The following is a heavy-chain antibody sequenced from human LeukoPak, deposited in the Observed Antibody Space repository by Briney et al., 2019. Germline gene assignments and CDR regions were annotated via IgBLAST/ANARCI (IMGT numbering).Heavy chain of an antibody. Sequence: PGRSLRLSCAASGFTFDDYAMHWVRQAPGKGLEWVSGISWNSGSIGYADSVKGRFTISRDNSKNTLYLQMNSLRAEDTAVYYCARVPIQLWFPFDYWGQGTLVTVSP. J-gene: IGHJ4*02. D-gene: IGHD5-18*01. CDR1: GFTFDDYA. CDR2: ISWNSGSI. CDR3: ARVPIQLWFPFDY. V-gene: IGHV3-9*01.